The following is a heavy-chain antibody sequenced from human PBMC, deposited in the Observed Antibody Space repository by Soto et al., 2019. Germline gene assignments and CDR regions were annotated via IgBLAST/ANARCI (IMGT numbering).Heavy chain of an antibody. J-gene: IGHJ6*03. V-gene: IGHV4-59*01. D-gene: IGHD5-12*01. Sequence: SETLSLTCTFSGGSISSYYWSWVRQPPGMGLEWIGYIYYSGSTNYNPSLKSRVTISVDTSKNQFSLKLSSVTAADTAVYYCARGRGYIQYHYVEDWGKGTTVTDSS. CDR2: IYYSGST. CDR1: GGSISSYY. CDR3: ARGRGYIQYHYVED.